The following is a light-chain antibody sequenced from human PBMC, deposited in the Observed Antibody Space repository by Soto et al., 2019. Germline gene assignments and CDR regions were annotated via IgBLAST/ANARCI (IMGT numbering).Light chain of an antibody. J-gene: IGLJ1*01. CDR3: LLSYSGARSYV. Sequence: VVTQEPSLTVSPGGTVTLTCGSSTGAVTSGHYPYWFQQKPGQAPRTLIYDTSNKHSWTPARFSGSLLGGKAALTLSGAQPEDEAEYYCLLSYSGARSYVFGTGTQLTVL. V-gene: IGLV7-46*01. CDR1: TGAVTSGHY. CDR2: DTS.